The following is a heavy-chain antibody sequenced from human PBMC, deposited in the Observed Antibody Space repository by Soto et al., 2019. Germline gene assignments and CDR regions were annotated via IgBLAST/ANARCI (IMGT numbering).Heavy chain of an antibody. CDR1: GDSISSYY. J-gene: IGHJ4*02. CDR2: LYYGRSA. V-gene: IGHV4-59*01. CDR3: ALRSLAVVPEY. Sequence: QVQLQESGPGLVKPSETLSLTCAVSGDSISSYYCMWIRQPPGKGLESIGYLYYGRSANYNPSLQSRVTLSVDTSTNQCSLMLSSMTAADTAVYYCALRSLAVVPEYWGQGTLVTVSS. D-gene: IGHD2-15*01.